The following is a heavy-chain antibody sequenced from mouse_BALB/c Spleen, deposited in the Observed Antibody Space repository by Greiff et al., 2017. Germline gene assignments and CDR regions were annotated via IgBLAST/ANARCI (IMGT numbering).Heavy chain of an antibody. Sequence: VQLQQSGPGLVQPSQSLSITCTVSGFSLTSYGVHWVRQSPGKGLEWLGVIWSGGSTDYNAAFISRLSISKDNSKSQVFFKMNSLQADDTAIYYCARNKDKLRYFDVWGAGTTVTVSS. V-gene: IGHV2-4-1*01. CDR3: ARNKDKLRYFDV. CDR1: GFSLTSYG. D-gene: IGHD2-1*01. J-gene: IGHJ1*01. CDR2: IWSGGST.